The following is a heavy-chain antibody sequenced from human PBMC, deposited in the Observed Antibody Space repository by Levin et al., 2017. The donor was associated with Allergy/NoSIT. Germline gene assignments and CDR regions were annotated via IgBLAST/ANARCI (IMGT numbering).Heavy chain of an antibody. CDR1: GFTFSSYA. Sequence: GESLKISCAASGFTFSSYAMHWVRQAPGKGLEWVAVISYDGSNKYYADSVKGRFTISRDNSKNTLYLQMNSLRAEDTAVYYCAKRGGRVAGTTRDAFDIWGQGTMVTVSS. J-gene: IGHJ3*02. D-gene: IGHD1-1*01. V-gene: IGHV3-30-3*01. CDR3: AKRGGRVAGTTRDAFDI. CDR2: ISYDGSNK.